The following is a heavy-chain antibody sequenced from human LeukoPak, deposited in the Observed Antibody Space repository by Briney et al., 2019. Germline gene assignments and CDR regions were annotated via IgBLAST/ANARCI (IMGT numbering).Heavy chain of an antibody. CDR3: ASHYSSGSYRYTGSFDY. V-gene: IGHV4-34*01. J-gene: IGHJ4*02. Sequence: SETLSLTCDVYGGSFSDYYWSWIRQAPGKGPEWIGEINHSGTTSYNPSLKSRVSISVDTSKNQFSLKLSSVTAADAAVYYCASHYSSGSYRYTGSFDYWGQGTLVTVSS. D-gene: IGHD3-16*02. CDR1: GGSFSDYY. CDR2: INHSGTT.